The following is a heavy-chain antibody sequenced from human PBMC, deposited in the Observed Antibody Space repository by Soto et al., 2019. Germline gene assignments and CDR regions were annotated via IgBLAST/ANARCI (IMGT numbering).Heavy chain of an antibody. CDR2: IIVIFATA. CDR1: GGTFSNYA. CDR3: ARGNGDFANYYFDY. Sequence: QVQLVQSGAELKKPGSSVRVSCKASGGTFSNYAFTWVRQAPGQGLEWMGGIIVIFATANYAQKFQGRVTITADESTSTAYMELSSLRSEDTAVYYCARGNGDFANYYFDYWGQGTPVTVSS. V-gene: IGHV1-69*01. D-gene: IGHD4-17*01. J-gene: IGHJ4*02.